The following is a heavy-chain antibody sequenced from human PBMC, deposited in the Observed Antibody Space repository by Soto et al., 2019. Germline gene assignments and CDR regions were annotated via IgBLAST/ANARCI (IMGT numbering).Heavy chain of an antibody. V-gene: IGHV4-34*01. CDR3: ARGLPDTAMVRHYVDY. Sequence: PSETLSLTCAVYGGSFSGYYWSWIRQPPGKGLEWLGELNHSGSTNYNPSLKSRVTISVDTSKNQFSLKLSSVTAAATAVYYCARGLPDTAMVRHYVDYWGQGTLVTVSS. CDR2: LNHSGST. D-gene: IGHD5-18*01. CDR1: GGSFSGYY. J-gene: IGHJ4*02.